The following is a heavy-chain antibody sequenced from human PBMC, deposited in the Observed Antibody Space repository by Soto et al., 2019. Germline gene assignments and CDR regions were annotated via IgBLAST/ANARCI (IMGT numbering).Heavy chain of an antibody. CDR2: ISAYNGNT. CDR3: ARSGLLWFGELLPYWDY. Sequence: QVQLVQSGAEVKKPGASVKFSCKASGYTFTSYGISWVRQAPGQGREWMGWISAYNGNTNYAQKLQGRVTMTTDPYTSTAYMELRSLRSDYTAVYYCARSGLLWFGELLPYWDYWGQGTLVTVSS. J-gene: IGHJ4*02. CDR1: GYTFTSYG. D-gene: IGHD3-10*01. V-gene: IGHV1-18*04.